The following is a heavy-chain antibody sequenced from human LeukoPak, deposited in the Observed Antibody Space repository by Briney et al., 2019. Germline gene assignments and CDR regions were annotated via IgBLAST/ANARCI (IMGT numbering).Heavy chain of an antibody. D-gene: IGHD6-13*01. CDR2: ISSGGSTI. J-gene: IGHJ4*02. CDR1: GFTFSDYY. Sequence: PGGSVRLSCAVSGFTFSDYYMSWIRQAPGKGLEWVSYISSGGSTISHADSVKGRFTISRDNAENSLYLQMNSLRAEDTAVYYCARRAAASRCFDYWGQGTLVTVSS. V-gene: IGHV3-11*01. CDR3: ARRAAASRCFDY.